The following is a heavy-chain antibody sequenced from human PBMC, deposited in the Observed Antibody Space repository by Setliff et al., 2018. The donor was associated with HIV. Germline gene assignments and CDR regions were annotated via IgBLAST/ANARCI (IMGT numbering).Heavy chain of an antibody. CDR1: GYTFTGYY. CDR3: ARVLGSSGWYVY. J-gene: IGHJ4*02. CDR2: IIPIFGSA. V-gene: IGHV1-69*13. Sequence: GASVKVSCKASGYTFTGYYMHWVRRAPGQGLEWMGGIIPIFGSANYAQKFQGRVTITADESTSTAYMELRSLRSDDTAVYYCARVLGSSGWYVYWGQGTLVTVSS. D-gene: IGHD6-19*01.